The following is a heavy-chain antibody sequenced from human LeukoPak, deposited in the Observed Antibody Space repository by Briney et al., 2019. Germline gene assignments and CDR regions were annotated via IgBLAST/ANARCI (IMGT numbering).Heavy chain of an antibody. D-gene: IGHD6-19*01. J-gene: IGHJ4*02. CDR1: GYTFTSYG. V-gene: IGHV1-18*01. CDR2: ISAYNGNT. CDR3: ARGPLGRGWYYFDY. Sequence: ASVKVSCMASGYTFTSYGISWVRQAPGQGLEWMGWISAYNGNTNYAQKLQGRVTMTTDTSTSTAYMELRSLRSDDTAVYYCARGPLGRGWYYFDYWGRGTLVTVSS.